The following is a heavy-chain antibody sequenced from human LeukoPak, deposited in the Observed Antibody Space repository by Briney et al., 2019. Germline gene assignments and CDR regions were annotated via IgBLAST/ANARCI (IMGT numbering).Heavy chain of an antibody. CDR2: FSASGGSRDRT. Sequence: GGSLRLSCAGSGFNFSSLALSWVRQAPGKGLEGVAGFSASGGSRDRTYYAASVKGRFTISRDNSKNTLYLQMNSPRAEDTAVYYCAREGYSSGWYGKYYYYMDVWGKGTTVTVSS. CDR3: AREGYSSGWYGKYYYYMDV. J-gene: IGHJ6*03. D-gene: IGHD6-19*01. CDR1: GFNFSSLA. V-gene: IGHV3-23*01.